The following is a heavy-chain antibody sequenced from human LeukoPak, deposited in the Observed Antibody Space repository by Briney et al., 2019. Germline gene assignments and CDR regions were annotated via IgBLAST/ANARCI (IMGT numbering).Heavy chain of an antibody. J-gene: IGHJ4*02. Sequence: GASVKVSCKASGGTFSSYAISWVRQAPGQGLEWMGGIIPIFGTANYAQKFQGRVTITTDESTSTAYMELSSLRSEDTAVYYCARVRRSAAAGTWMDYWGQGTLVTVSS. V-gene: IGHV1-69*05. CDR3: ARVRRSAAAGTWMDY. CDR1: GGTFSSYA. CDR2: IIPIFGTA. D-gene: IGHD6-13*01.